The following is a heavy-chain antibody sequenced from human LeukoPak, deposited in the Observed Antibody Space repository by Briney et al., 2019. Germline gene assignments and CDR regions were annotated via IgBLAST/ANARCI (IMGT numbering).Heavy chain of an antibody. CDR2: IKRKTEGGTT. CDR3: TTGNFGPY. V-gene: IGHV3-15*01. Sequence: GGSLRLSCAASGFAFNSQTMSWVRQAPGKGLEWVGRIKRKTEGGTTDYGAPVKGRFSISRDDSKNTAYLQMNSLKTEDTAFYYCTTGNFGPYWGQGTLVTVSS. D-gene: IGHD3-10*01. J-gene: IGHJ4*02. CDR1: GFAFNSQT.